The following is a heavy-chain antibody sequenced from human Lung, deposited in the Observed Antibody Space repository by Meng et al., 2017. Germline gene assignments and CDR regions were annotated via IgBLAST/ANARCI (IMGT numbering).Heavy chain of an antibody. V-gene: IGHV3-30*01. CDR2: ISYDGGSQ. CDR3: ARCPYYYYSGVVGFVVDT. CDR1: LIMFNRYA. D-gene: IGHD3-10*01. J-gene: IGHJ5*01. Sequence: GESLKISCAASLIMFNRYAFHWVRQAPGKGLEWVAVISYDGGSQYYSDSVMGRFTVSRDNSRNTVDLQMNSLRTEDTGVYYCARCPYYYYSGVVGFVVDTWGQGTLVTVSS.